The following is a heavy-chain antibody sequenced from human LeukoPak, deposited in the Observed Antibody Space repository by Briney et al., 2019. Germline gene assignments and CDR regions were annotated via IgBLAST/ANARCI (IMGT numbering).Heavy chain of an antibody. CDR3: ATGPGYCTGGSCFPRYFQQ. Sequence: SETLSLTCSVYGASFSGNYWTWIRQPPGKGLEWIGDVNHTGYTKYKSSLKGRVTISVDTSESQFSLKLTSVTAADTAVYYCATGPGYCTGGSCFPRYFQQWGQGTLVTVSS. D-gene: IGHD2-15*01. CDR2: VNHTGYT. CDR1: GASFSGNY. V-gene: IGHV4-34*01. J-gene: IGHJ1*01.